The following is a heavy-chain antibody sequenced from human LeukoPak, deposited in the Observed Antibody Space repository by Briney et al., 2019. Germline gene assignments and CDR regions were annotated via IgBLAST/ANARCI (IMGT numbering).Heavy chain of an antibody. V-gene: IGHV3-48*03. D-gene: IGHD3-10*02. CDR1: GFTFSSYE. CDR3: AELGITMIGGV. J-gene: IGHJ6*04. Sequence: GGSLRLSCAASGFTFSSYEMNWVRQAPGKVLEWVSYISSSGSTIYYANSVKGRFTISRDNAKNSLYLQMNSLRAEDTAVYYCAELGITMIGGVWGKGTTVTISS. CDR2: ISSSGSTI.